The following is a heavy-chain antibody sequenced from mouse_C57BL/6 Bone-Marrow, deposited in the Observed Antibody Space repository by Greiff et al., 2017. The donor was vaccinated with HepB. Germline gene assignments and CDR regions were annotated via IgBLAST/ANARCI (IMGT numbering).Heavy chain of an antibody. V-gene: IGHV5-15*01. CDR3: ARSTGRLPTYGYIDV. D-gene: IGHD4-1*02. CDR2: ISNLAYST. J-gene: IGHJ1*03. CDR1: GFTFSDYG. Sequence: EVQLVESGGGLVQPGGSLKLSCAASGFTFSDYGMAWVRQAPRKGPEWVAFISNLAYSTYYADTVTGRFTISRENAKNTLYLEMSSLRSEDSAMYYCARSTGRLPTYGYIDVWGTGTTVTVSS.